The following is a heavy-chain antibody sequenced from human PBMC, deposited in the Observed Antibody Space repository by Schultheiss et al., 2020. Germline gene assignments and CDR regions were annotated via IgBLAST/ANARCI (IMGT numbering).Heavy chain of an antibody. J-gene: IGHJ4*02. Sequence: SETLSLTCAVYGGSFSGYYWSWIRQPPGKGLEWIGEINHSGSTNYNPSLKSRVTISVDTSKNQFSLKLSSVTAADTAVYYCARNEGYCSSTSCYGDFDYWGQGTLVNVSS. D-gene: IGHD2-2*01. CDR2: INHSGST. V-gene: IGHV4-34*01. CDR1: GGSFSGYY. CDR3: ARNEGYCSSTSCYGDFDY.